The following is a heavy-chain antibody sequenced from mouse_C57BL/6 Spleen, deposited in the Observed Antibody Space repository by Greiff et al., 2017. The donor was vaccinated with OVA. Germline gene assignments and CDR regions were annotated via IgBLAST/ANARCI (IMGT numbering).Heavy chain of an antibody. D-gene: IGHD2-5*01. J-gene: IGHJ3*01. V-gene: IGHV10-1*01. Sequence: EVQLQESGGGLVQPKGSLKLSCAASGFSFNTYAMNWVRQAPGQGLEWVARIRSKSNNYATYYADSVKDRFTISRDDSESMLYLQMNNLKTEDTAMYYCVRHEAYSIFAYWGQGTLVTVSA. CDR1: GFSFNTYA. CDR3: VRHEAYSIFAY. CDR2: IRSKSNNYAT.